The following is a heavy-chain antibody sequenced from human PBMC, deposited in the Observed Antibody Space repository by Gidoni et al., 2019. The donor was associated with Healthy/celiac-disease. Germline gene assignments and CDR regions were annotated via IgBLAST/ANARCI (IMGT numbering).Heavy chain of an antibody. CDR3: AKEVVVAATFPLEY. V-gene: IGHV3-23*01. CDR1: GFTFSSYG. J-gene: IGHJ4*02. Sequence: EVQLLESGGGLVQPGGSLRLSCAASGFTFSSYGVSWVRQAPGKGPAWVTAISGSGGSTYYADSVKGRFTISRDNSKNTLYLQMNSLRAEDTAVYYCAKEVVVAATFPLEYWGQGTLVTVSS. D-gene: IGHD2-15*01. CDR2: ISGSGGST.